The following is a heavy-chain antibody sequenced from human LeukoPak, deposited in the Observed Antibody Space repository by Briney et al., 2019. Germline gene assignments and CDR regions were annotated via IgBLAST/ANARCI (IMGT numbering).Heavy chain of an antibody. CDR2: IYYSGST. D-gene: IGHD1-26*01. Sequence: TASETLSLTCTVSGGSISSYYWSWIRQPPGKGLEWIGYIYYSGSTNYKPSLKSRVTISVDTSKNQFSLKLSSVTAADTAVYYCARSREYIVGFDYWGQGTLVTVSS. CDR1: GGSISSYY. CDR3: ARSREYIVGFDY. J-gene: IGHJ4*02. V-gene: IGHV4-59*08.